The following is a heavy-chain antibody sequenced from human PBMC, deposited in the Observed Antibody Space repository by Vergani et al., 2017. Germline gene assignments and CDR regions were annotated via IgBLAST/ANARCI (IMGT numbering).Heavy chain of an antibody. Sequence: QVQLVQSGAEVKKPGSSVKVSCKASGGTFSSYTISWVRQAPGQGLEWMGRIIPILGIANYAQNFQGRVTITADKSTSTAYMELSSLRSEDTALYYCAGDNGYGDLSWFDPWGQGTLVTVSS. V-gene: IGHV1-69*08. CDR2: IIPILGIA. J-gene: IGHJ5*02. CDR3: AGDNGYGDLSWFDP. CDR1: GGTFSSYT. D-gene: IGHD4-17*01.